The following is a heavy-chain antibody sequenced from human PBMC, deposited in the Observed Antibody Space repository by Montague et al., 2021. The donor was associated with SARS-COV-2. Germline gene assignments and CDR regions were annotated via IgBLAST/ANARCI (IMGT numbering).Heavy chain of an antibody. CDR3: ARHERQWLRLYPYYFDY. CDR1: GGSISSSSYY. CDR2: IYYSGXT. J-gene: IGHJ4*02. D-gene: IGHD5-12*01. Sequence: SETLSLTCTVSGGSISSSSYYWGWIRQPPGKGLEWIGSIYYSGXTXYXXXXKXRVTISVDTSKNQFSLKLSSVTAADTAAYYCARHERQWLRLYPYYFDYWGQGTLVTVSS. V-gene: IGHV4-39*01.